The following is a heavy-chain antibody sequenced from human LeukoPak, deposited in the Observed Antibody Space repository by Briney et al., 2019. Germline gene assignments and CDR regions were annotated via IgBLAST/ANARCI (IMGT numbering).Heavy chain of an antibody. Sequence: GGSLRLSCAASGFTLSSYAMSWVRHAPGKGLEWVSTITGGAGSTYYADSVKGRFTISRDDSKNTLYLQMNSLRAEDTAVYYCARIPSGSYFDYWGQGTLVSVSS. CDR1: GFTLSSYA. V-gene: IGHV3-23*01. D-gene: IGHD3-10*01. CDR3: ARIPSGSYFDY. J-gene: IGHJ4*02. CDR2: ITGGAGST.